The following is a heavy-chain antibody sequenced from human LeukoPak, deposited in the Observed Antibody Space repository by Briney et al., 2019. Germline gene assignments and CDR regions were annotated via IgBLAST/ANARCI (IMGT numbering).Heavy chain of an antibody. D-gene: IGHD5-24*01. CDR3: ARDLSRWLQPTAGDAFDI. V-gene: IGHV4-61*02. CDR2: IYTSGST. Sequence: PSETLSLTCTVSGYSISSGYYWSWIRQPAGKGLEWIGRIYTSGSTNYNPSLKSRVTISVDTSKNQFSLKLSSVTAADTAVYYCARDLSRWLQPTAGDAFDIWGQGTMVTVSS. J-gene: IGHJ3*02. CDR1: GYSISSGYY.